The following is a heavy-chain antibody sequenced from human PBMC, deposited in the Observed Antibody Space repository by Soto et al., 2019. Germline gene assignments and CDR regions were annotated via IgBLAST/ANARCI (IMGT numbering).Heavy chain of an antibody. CDR3: AKAPLYYYCSGSYVVYIDV. Sequence: EVQLLESGGGLVQPGGSLRLSCAASGFTFSSYAMSWVRQAPGKGLEWVSAISGSGGSTYYADSVKGRFTISRDNSKNTLYLQMNSLRAEDTAVYYCAKAPLYYYCSGSYVVYIDVWGKGTTVTVSS. CDR2: ISGSGGST. V-gene: IGHV3-23*01. CDR1: GFTFSSYA. J-gene: IGHJ6*03. D-gene: IGHD3-10*01.